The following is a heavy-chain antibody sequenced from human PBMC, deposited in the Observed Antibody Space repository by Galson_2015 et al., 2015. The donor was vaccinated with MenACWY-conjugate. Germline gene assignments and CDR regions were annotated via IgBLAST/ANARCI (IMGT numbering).Heavy chain of an antibody. J-gene: IGHJ4*02. CDR3: ARQSSGSYFDY. CDR2: INVGSGTT. V-gene: IGHV1-3*01. CDR1: GSTFSNYA. Sequence: SVKVSCKASGSTFSNYAMHWLRQAPGQRLEYMGWINVGSGTTRSSQKFQDRVTITRDTSASTAYMELSSLRSEDTAVYYCARQSSGSYFDYWGQGTLVTVSS. D-gene: IGHD1-26*01.